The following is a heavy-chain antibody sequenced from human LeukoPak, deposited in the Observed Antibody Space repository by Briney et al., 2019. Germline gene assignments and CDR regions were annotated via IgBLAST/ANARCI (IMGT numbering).Heavy chain of an antibody. J-gene: IGHJ2*01. V-gene: IGHV3-30*02. CDR3: ASDIGIFGVVIIWYFDL. Sequence: GGTLRLSCAAPGFTFSSYGMYWVRQAPGKGLEWLTFIRYDGSNKYYADYVKGRFTISRDNCMTTLYLHFTSQVAVATANYDYASDIGIFGVVIIWYFDLWGRGTLVTVSS. CDR2: IRYDGSNK. CDR1: GFTFSSYG. D-gene: IGHD3-3*01.